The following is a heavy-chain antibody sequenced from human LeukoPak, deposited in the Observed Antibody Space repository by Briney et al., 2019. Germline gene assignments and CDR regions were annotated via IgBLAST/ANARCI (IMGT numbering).Heavy chain of an antibody. CDR2: ITPIFDTP. D-gene: IGHD7-27*01. CDR1: GGTFSNDS. J-gene: IGHJ4*02. Sequence: SVKVSCKVSGGTFSNDSITWVRQAPGQGLEWVGGITPIFDTPNYAPKFQGRVTMTRNTSITTAYMELRSLRSEDTAVYYCMSTSNWGSVIFDYWGQGTLVTVSS. V-gene: IGHV1-69*05. CDR3: MSTSNWGSVIFDY.